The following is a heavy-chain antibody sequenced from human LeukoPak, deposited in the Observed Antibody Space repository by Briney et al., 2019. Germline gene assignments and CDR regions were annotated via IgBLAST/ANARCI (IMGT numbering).Heavy chain of an antibody. Sequence: SGTLSLNCGVSGGSITSTNWWSWVRQPPGQGLEWIGEISLTGRTNYNPSLIGRVIMSLDESRNQLSLTLTSVTAADTAMYYCTRESGPYCPFGYWGQGTLVVVPS. V-gene: IGHV4-4*02. CDR1: GGSITSTNW. CDR2: ISLTGRT. J-gene: IGHJ4*02. CDR3: TRESGPYCPFGY. D-gene: IGHD1-26*01.